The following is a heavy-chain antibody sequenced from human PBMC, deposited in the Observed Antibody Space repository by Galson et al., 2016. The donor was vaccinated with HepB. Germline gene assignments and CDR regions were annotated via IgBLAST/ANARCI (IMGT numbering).Heavy chain of an antibody. Sequence: ETLSLPCTVSGASISGYYLSWIRQPPGKGLERIGDIYYSRRTNYNTSLKSRITISVDTSKNQFSLKLSSVTAADTAVYYCARDDSGGWYGFHYGMDVGGQGTTVTVSS. CDR3: ARDDSGGWYGFHYGMDV. CDR2: IYYSRRT. CDR1: GASISGYY. J-gene: IGHJ6*02. D-gene: IGHD6-19*01. V-gene: IGHV4-59*01.